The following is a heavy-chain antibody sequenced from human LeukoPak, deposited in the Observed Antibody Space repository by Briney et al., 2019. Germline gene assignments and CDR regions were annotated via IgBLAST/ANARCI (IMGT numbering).Heavy chain of an antibody. CDR1: GGSFSGYY. Sequence: SETLSLTCAVYGGSFSGYYWSWIRQPPGKGLEWIGEINHSGSTNYNPSLKSRVSMSVDTSRNQFSLKLTSVTAADTAVYYCARVGFDCGGDCYIFDLWGQGTLVTVSS. CDR2: INHSGST. V-gene: IGHV4-34*01. CDR3: ARVGFDCGGDCYIFDL. D-gene: IGHD2-21*02. J-gene: IGHJ4*02.